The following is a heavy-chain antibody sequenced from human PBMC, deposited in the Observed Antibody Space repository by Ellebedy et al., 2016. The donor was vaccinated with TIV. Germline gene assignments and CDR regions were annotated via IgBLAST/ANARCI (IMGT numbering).Heavy chain of an antibody. CDR3: ARHLESRWLIHGGDY. J-gene: IGHJ4*02. CDR1: GYTFTHYG. V-gene: IGHV1-18*04. CDR2: INPYNGNT. Sequence: AASVKVSCKASGYTFTHYGISWARQAPGQGLEWMGWINPYNGNTTYAPKYQGRVTMTTDSSTRTSYMELSSLTSDDTAIYYCARHLESRWLIHGGDYWGQGSLVTVPS. D-gene: IGHD3-16*01.